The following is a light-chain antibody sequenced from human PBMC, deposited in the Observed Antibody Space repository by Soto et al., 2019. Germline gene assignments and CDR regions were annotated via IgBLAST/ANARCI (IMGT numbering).Light chain of an antibody. J-gene: IGLJ1*01. CDR2: YDS. CDR3: QVWDSSSDHRGV. CDR1: NIGSKS. V-gene: IGLV3-21*04. Sequence: SYELTQPPSVSVAPGKTARITCGGNNIGSKSVHGYQQKPGQAPVLVIYYDSDRPSGIPERFSSSNSGNTATLTISRVEAGDEADYYCQVWDSSSDHRGVFGTGTKLTVL.